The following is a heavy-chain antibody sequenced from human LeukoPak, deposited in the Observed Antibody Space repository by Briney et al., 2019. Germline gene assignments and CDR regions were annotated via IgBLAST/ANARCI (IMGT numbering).Heavy chain of an antibody. CDR3: ARGNHPGYCSSTSCQSYYYYMDV. Sequence: SETLSLTCTVSDGSISSYYWSWIRQPAGKGLEWIGRIYTSGSTNYNPSLKSRVTMSVDTSKNQFSLKLSSVTAADTAVYYCARGNHPGYCSSTSCQSYYYYMDVWGKGTTVTVSS. CDR1: DGSISSYY. CDR2: IYTSGST. D-gene: IGHD2-2*03. J-gene: IGHJ6*03. V-gene: IGHV4-4*07.